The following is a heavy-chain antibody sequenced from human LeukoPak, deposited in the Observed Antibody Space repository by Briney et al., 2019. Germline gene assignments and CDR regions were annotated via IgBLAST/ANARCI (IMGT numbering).Heavy chain of an antibody. V-gene: IGHV4-39*02. CDR2: IHSGGST. D-gene: IGHD5/OR15-5a*01. CDR1: VGSISSGNYY. Sequence: PSETLSLTCTVSVGSISSGNYYWGWIRQPPGKRLEWIGSIHSGGSTYYIPSVKSRITISANTSKNQFSLKLTSVTAADTAVYYCARDHSFFQVDYWGQGTLVTVSS. CDR3: ARDHSFFQVDY. J-gene: IGHJ4*02.